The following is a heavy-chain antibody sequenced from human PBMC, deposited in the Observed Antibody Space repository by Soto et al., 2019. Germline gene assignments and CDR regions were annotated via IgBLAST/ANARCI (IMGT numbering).Heavy chain of an antibody. V-gene: IGHV4-30-4*08. CDR2: IFDSGTT. Sequence: PSETLSLTCTVSGGSITSSSYYWVWIRQPPGEGLEWIGHIFDSGTTYTNPSLRSQVAISLDTSKNHFSLTLSSVTAADTAVYYCARGPSGDKVHYWGQGALVTVSS. CDR1: GGSITSSSYY. D-gene: IGHD7-27*01. CDR3: ARGPSGDKVHY. J-gene: IGHJ4*02.